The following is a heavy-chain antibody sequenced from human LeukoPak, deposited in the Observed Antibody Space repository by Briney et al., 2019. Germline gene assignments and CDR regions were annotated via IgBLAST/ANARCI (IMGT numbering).Heavy chain of an antibody. CDR2: IYYSGST. CDR3: ARDGIAAAGMGVDP. V-gene: IGHV4-31*03. J-gene: IGHJ5*02. Sequence: SQTLSLTCTVSGDSISSGGYYWRWVRQHPGTGLEWIGYIYYSGSTYYNPSLKSRVTISVDTSKNQFSLKLSSVTAADTAVYYCARDGIAAAGMGVDPWGQGTLVTVSS. CDR1: GDSISSGGYY. D-gene: IGHD6-13*01.